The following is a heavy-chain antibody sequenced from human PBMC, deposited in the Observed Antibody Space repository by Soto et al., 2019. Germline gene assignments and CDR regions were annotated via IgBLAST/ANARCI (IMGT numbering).Heavy chain of an antibody. CDR2: IYYSGST. J-gene: IGHJ4*02. Sequence: SETLSLTCTVSGVSISSYYWSWIRQPPGKGLEWIGYIYYSGSTNYNPSLKSRVTISVDTSKNQFSLKLSSVTAADTAVYYCARSPSFTYYDFWSGYPEYYFDYWGQGTLVTVSS. CDR1: GVSISSYY. V-gene: IGHV4-59*01. D-gene: IGHD3-3*01. CDR3: ARSPSFTYYDFWSGYPEYYFDY.